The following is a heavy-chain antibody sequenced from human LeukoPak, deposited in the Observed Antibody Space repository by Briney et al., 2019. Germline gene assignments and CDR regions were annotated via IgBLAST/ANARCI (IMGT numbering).Heavy chain of an antibody. D-gene: IGHD6-19*01. Sequence: PGGSLRLSCAASGFSLSTYGVHWVRQAPGKGLEWVAVISYDGTNKDYADSVKGRFTISRDNSENTLYLQMNSLRAEDTAMYYCARAGIAVEGVYYYGMDVWGQGTTVTVSS. CDR1: GFSLSTYG. CDR3: ARAGIAVEGVYYYGMDV. CDR2: ISYDGTNK. J-gene: IGHJ6*02. V-gene: IGHV3-30*03.